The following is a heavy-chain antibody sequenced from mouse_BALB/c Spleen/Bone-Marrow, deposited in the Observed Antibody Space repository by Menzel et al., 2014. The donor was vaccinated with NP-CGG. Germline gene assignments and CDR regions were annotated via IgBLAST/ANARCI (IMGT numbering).Heavy chain of an antibody. CDR2: INPGSSTI. CDR3: ARLAVWGAMDY. V-gene: IGHV4-2*02. Sequence: EVKLVEPGGGLVQPGGSLNLSCAASGFDFSRYWMSWARQAPGKGQEWIGEINPGSSTINYTPSLKDKFIISRDNAKNTLYLQMSKVRSEDTALYYCARLAVWGAMDYWGQGTSVTVSS. CDR1: GFDFSRYW. D-gene: IGHD2-10*02. J-gene: IGHJ4*01.